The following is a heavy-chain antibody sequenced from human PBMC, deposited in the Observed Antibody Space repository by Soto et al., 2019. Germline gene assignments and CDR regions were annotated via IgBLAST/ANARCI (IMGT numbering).Heavy chain of an antibody. V-gene: IGHV3-74*01. Sequence: EVQLVESGGGLVQPGGSLRLSCAASGFTFSTYWMHWVRQVPGKGLMWVSRIIGDGSNTNYADSVKGRFTISRDNAKNTLYLQMNSLTEGDTALYSGVRGTRVGGFGELQYWGQGILVPVSS. CDR2: IIGDGSNT. J-gene: IGHJ4*02. D-gene: IGHD3-10*01. CDR3: VRGTRVGGFGELQY. CDR1: GFTFSTYW.